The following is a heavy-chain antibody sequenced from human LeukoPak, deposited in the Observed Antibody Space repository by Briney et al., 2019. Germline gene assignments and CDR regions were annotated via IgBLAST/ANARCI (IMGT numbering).Heavy chain of an antibody. Sequence: ASVKVSCKASGYTFTGYGISWVRQAPGQGLEWMGWINTYNGNTNYAQKLQGRVTMTTDTSTSTAYMELSSLRSEDTAVYYCARAIAAAGFDYWGQGTLVTVSS. CDR2: INTYNGNT. CDR3: ARAIAAAGFDY. V-gene: IGHV1-18*01. CDR1: GYTFTGYG. J-gene: IGHJ4*02. D-gene: IGHD6-13*01.